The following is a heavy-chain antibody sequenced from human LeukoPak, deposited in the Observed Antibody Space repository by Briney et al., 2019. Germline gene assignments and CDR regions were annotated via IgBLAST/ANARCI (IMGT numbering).Heavy chain of an antibody. CDR3: ARRLAMARFYDYVWARDYYYYMDV. CDR1: GGSFSGYY. V-gene: IGHV4-34*01. J-gene: IGHJ6*03. CDR2: INHSGST. Sequence: PSETLSLTCAVYGGSFSGYYWSWIRQPPGKGLEWIGEINHSGSTNYNPSLKSRVTISVDTSKNQFSLKLSSVTAADRAVYYCARRLAMARFYDYVWARDYYYYMDVWGKGTTVTISS. D-gene: IGHD3-16*01.